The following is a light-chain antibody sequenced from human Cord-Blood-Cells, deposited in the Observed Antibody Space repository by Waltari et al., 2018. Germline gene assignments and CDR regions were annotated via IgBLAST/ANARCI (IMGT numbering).Light chain of an antibody. V-gene: IGKV4-1*01. CDR2: WAS. CDR1: QCVLYSSNNKNY. Sequence: DIVMTQSPDSLAVSLGERAPINCKSSQCVLYSSNNKNYLAWYPQKPGQPPKLLIYWASTRESGVPDRFSGSGSETDFTLTISSLQAEDVAVYYCQQYYSTPLTFGGGTKVEIK. CDR3: QQYYSTPLT. J-gene: IGKJ4*01.